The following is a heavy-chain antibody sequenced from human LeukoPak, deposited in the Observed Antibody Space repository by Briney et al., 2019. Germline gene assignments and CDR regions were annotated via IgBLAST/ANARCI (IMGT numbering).Heavy chain of an antibody. J-gene: IGHJ4*02. CDR1: GGTFSSYA. Sequence: SVKVSCKASGGTFSSYAISWVRQAPGQGLEWMGGIIPIFGTANYAQKFQGRVTITADESTSTAYMELSSLRSEDTAVYYCARVNGYNVPGGLDYWGQGTLVTVSS. CDR3: ARVNGYNVPGGLDY. V-gene: IGHV1-69*13. D-gene: IGHD5-24*01. CDR2: IIPIFGTA.